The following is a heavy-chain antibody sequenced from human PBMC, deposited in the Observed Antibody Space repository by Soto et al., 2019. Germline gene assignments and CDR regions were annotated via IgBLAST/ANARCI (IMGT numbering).Heavy chain of an antibody. V-gene: IGHV5-10-1*01. D-gene: IGHD3-22*01. J-gene: IGHJ4*02. Sequence: EFMTISCTRAGYSFSSYWITWVRQKPGKGLEWMGRIDPSDSQTYYSPSFRGHVTISATKSITTVFLQWSSLRASDTAMYYCARQIYDSDTGPNFQYYFDSWGQGTPVTVSS. CDR1: GYSFSSYW. CDR3: ARQIYDSDTGPNFQYYFDS. CDR2: IDPSDSQT.